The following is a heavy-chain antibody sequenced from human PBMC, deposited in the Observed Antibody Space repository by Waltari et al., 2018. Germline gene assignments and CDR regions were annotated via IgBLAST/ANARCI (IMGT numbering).Heavy chain of an antibody. D-gene: IGHD1-20*01. J-gene: IGHJ2*01. V-gene: IGHV1-69*13. Sequence: QVQLVQSGAEVKKPGSSVKVSCKASGGTFSSYANSWVRQAPGQGLEWMGGIIPIFGTANYAQKFQGRVTITADKSTSTAYMELSSLRSEDTAVYYCARDLYNWNDAAGYFDLWGRGTLVTVSS. CDR1: GGTFSSYA. CDR3: ARDLYNWNDAAGYFDL. CDR2: IIPIFGTA.